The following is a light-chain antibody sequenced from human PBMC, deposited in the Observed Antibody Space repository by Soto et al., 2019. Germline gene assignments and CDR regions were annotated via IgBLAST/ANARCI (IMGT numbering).Light chain of an antibody. V-gene: IGKV1-9*01. CDR3: QQLNDYPVT. CDR2: TAS. Sequence: DIQLTQSPSFLSASVGDRVTITCRASQGTSSYLAWYQQKPGIAPSLLIYTASTLQSGVPSGFSGSGSGTEFTLTIISLQPEDFATYYCQQLNDYPVTFGGGTKVDIK. J-gene: IGKJ4*01. CDR1: QGTSSY.